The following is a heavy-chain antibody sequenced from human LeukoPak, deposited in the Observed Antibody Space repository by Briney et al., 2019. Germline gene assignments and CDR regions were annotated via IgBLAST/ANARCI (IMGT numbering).Heavy chain of an antibody. Sequence: ASVKVSCKASGYTFTGYYMHWVRQAPGQGLEWMGWINPDSGGTNYAQKFQGRVTMTRDTSISTAYMELSSLRSDDTAVYYCARNGDYYDSSGYYGYWGQGTLVTVSS. CDR1: GYTFTGYY. V-gene: IGHV1-2*02. J-gene: IGHJ4*02. D-gene: IGHD3-22*01. CDR2: INPDSGGT. CDR3: ARNGDYYDSSGYYGY.